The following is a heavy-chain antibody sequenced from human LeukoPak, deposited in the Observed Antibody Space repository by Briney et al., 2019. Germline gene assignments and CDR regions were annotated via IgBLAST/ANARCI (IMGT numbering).Heavy chain of an antibody. CDR3: ARAPSRYCSSTSCYGILDY. J-gene: IGHJ4*02. CDR2: IKGDGSST. Sequence: GGSLRLSCAASGFTFSNYWMHWVRQAPEKGLVWVSRIKGDGSSTSYADSVKGRFTISRDNAKNTLYLQMNSLRAEDTAVYYCARAPSRYCSSTSCYGILDYWGQGTLVTVSS. CDR1: GFTFSNYW. V-gene: IGHV3-74*01. D-gene: IGHD2-2*01.